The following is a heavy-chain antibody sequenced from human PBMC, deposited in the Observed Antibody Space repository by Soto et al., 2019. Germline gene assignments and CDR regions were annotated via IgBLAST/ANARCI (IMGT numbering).Heavy chain of an antibody. CDR2: ISFDGNII. D-gene: IGHD3-9*01. CDR1: EFSFSSYA. Sequence: QVHLVESGGGVGQPGGSLRLACAESEFSFSSYAMHWIRQAPGKGLEWVAVISFDGNIIQYADSVKGRFIISRDNIKNTLYLQMNSLRGEDTAVYYCARTFDTITYYFDYWGQGTQVTVTS. J-gene: IGHJ4*02. V-gene: IGHV3-30-3*01. CDR3: ARTFDTITYYFDY.